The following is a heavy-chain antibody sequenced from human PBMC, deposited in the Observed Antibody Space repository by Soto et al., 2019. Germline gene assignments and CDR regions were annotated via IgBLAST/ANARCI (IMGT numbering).Heavy chain of an antibody. CDR2: INPSGGST. D-gene: IGHD3-3*01. CDR3: ARDQVRFLEWLLNPTAYYYGMDV. V-gene: IGHV1-46*01. J-gene: IGHJ6*02. CDR1: GYTLTSYY. Sequence: ASVKVSCKASGYTLTSYYMRWVRQAPGQGLEWMGIINPSGGSTSYAQKFQGRVTMTRDTSTSTVYMELSSLRSEDTAVYYCARDQVRFLEWLLNPTAYYYGMDVWGQGTTVTVSS.